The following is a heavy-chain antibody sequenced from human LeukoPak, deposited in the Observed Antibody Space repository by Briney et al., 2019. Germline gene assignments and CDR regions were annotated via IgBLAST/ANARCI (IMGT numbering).Heavy chain of an antibody. CDR1: GFTFDDYA. J-gene: IGHJ4*02. Sequence: GRSLRLSCAASGFTFDDYAMHWVRQAPGKGLEWVSGISWNSGSIGYADSVKGRFTISRDNAKNSLYLQMNSLRAEDTAVYYCARGGRWLQPYYFDYWGQGTLVTVSS. CDR2: ISWNSGSI. CDR3: ARGGRWLQPYYFDY. D-gene: IGHD5-24*01. V-gene: IGHV3-9*01.